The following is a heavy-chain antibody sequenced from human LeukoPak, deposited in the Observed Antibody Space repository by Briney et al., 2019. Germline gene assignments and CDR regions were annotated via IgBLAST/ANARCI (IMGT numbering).Heavy chain of an antibody. CDR2: IYHSGST. J-gene: IGHJ4*02. V-gene: IGHV4-39*07. Sequence: SETLSLTCTVSGGSISSSSYYWGWIRQPPGKGLEWIGSIYHSGSTYYNPSLKSRVTISVDTSKNQFSLKLSSVTAADTAVYYCARDSDTLGEFDYWGQGTLVTVSS. D-gene: IGHD3-16*01. CDR3: ARDSDTLGEFDY. CDR1: GGSISSSSYY.